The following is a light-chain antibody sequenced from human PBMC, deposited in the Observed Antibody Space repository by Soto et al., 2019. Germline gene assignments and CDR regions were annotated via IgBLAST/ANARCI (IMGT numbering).Light chain of an antibody. CDR3: QHYYSPPWT. CDR1: QSIFYNPNNRNY. CDR2: WAS. J-gene: IGKJ1*01. Sequence: DIVMTQSPDPLAVSLGERATINCKSSQSIFYNPNNRNYLAWYQQKPRQPPKLLVTWASSRESGVPDRFSGSGSGTDFTLTISSLQAEDVAVYYCQHYYSPPWTFGQGTRVEIK. V-gene: IGKV4-1*01.